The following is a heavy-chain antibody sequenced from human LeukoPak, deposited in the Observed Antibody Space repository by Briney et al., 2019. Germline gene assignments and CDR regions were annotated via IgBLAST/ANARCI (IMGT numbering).Heavy chain of an antibody. CDR1: GGSISSYY. CDR3: ARFPFYDSSPRVLDY. D-gene: IGHD3-22*01. J-gene: IGHJ4*02. Sequence: SETLSLTCTVSGGSISSYYWSWIRQPPGKGLEWIGYIYYSGSTNYNPSLKSRVTISVDTSKNQFYLKLSSVTAADTAVYYCARFPFYDSSPRVLDYWGQGTLVTVSS. CDR2: IYYSGST. V-gene: IGHV4-59*01.